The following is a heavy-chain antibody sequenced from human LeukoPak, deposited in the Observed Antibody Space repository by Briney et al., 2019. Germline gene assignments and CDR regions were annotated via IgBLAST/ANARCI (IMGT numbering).Heavy chain of an antibody. V-gene: IGHV3-7*01. J-gene: IGHJ4*02. D-gene: IGHD3-16*01. Sequence: GGSLRLSCAASGFTFSSYWMSWVRQAPGKGLEWVANIKQDGSEKYYVDSVKGRFTISRDNAKNSLYLQMNSLRAEDTAVYYCAKDGGYYDYVWGSYKFGYFDYWGQGTLVTVSS. CDR3: AKDGGYYDYVWGSYKFGYFDY. CDR1: GFTFSSYW. CDR2: IKQDGSEK.